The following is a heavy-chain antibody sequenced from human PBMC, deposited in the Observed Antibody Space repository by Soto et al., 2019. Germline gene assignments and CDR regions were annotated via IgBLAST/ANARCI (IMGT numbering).Heavy chain of an antibody. J-gene: IGHJ4*02. V-gene: IGHV1-2*02. CDR1: GYSFTGYY. CDR2: INPDSGAT. D-gene: IGHD2-8*02. Sequence: HEHLVQSGAEVKRPGASLKVSCKASGYSFTGYYIHWVRQAPGQGFEWMGWINPDSGATNYAQNFQGSVTLTSDTSISTASLDLTSLTSDYTAVYYCARGDYGTGGYRFPYFDDWGQGTLVIVSS. CDR3: ARGDYGTGGYRFPYFDD.